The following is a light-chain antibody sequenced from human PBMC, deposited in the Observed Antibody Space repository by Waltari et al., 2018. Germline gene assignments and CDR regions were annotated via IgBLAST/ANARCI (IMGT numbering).Light chain of an antibody. J-gene: IGLJ3*02. CDR2: DTY. Sequence: QTLVTQESSFSVSPGGTVTLTSALSSCSVSNGHFPTWYQQTPGQTPRTLIYDTYIRASGVPDRFSGSILGNKAALTITGAQADDDCDYYCLIYLGAGFWAFGGGTKLTVL. CDR1: SCSVSNGHF. CDR3: LIYLGAGFWA. V-gene: IGLV8-61*01.